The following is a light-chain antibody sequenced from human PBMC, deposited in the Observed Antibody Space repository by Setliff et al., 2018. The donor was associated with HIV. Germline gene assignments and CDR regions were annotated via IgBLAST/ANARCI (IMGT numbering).Light chain of an antibody. CDR2: EGI. J-gene: IGLJ1*01. CDR1: SSDVGSYNL. Sequence: QSALAQPASVSGSPGQPIIISCIGTSSDVGSYNLVSWYQQHAGKVPKLIIYEGIKRPSGVSNRFSGSKSGNTAYLTIPGLQAEDEADYYCCSYGSSGTYVFGGGTKVTV. CDR3: CSYGSSGTYV. V-gene: IGLV2-23*01.